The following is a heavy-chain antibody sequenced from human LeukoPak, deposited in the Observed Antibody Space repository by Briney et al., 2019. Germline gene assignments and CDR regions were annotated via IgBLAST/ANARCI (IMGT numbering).Heavy chain of an antibody. CDR1: GFTFSSYG. CDR3: AKGPAYSSSWYSLLGDY. CDR2: IRYDGSNK. V-gene: IGHV3-30*02. Sequence: GSLRLSCAASGFTFSSYGMHWVRQAPGKGLEWVAFIRYDGSNKYYADSVKGRFTISRDNSKNTLYLQMNSLRAEDTAVYYCAKGPAYSSSWYSLLGDYWGQGTLVTVSS. J-gene: IGHJ4*02. D-gene: IGHD6-13*01.